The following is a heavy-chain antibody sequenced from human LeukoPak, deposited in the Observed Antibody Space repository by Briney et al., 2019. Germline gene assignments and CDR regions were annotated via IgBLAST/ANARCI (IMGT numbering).Heavy chain of an antibody. CDR1: GFTFSSYW. CDR2: ISGSGGNT. CDR3: AKYGLELWFGESYFDY. V-gene: IGHV3-23*01. Sequence: PGGSLRLSCAASGFTFSSYWMSWVRQAPGKGLEWVSGISGSGGNTYYTDSVRGRLSISRDNSKNTLYLQMNSLRAEDTAVYYCAKYGLELWFGESYFDYWGQGTLVTVSS. D-gene: IGHD3-10*01. J-gene: IGHJ4*02.